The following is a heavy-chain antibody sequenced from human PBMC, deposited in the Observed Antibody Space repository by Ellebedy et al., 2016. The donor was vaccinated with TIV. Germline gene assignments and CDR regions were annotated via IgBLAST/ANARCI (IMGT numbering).Heavy chain of an antibody. J-gene: IGHJ4*02. D-gene: IGHD6-13*01. CDR3: VKSQQLVKRVPWWFDY. CDR1: GFTFSSYA. V-gene: IGHV3-64D*06. CDR2: ISSNGGST. Sequence: GGSLRLSCSASGFTFSSYAMHWVRQAPGKGLEYVSAISSNGGSTYYADSVKGRFTISRDNSKNTLYLQMSSLRAEDTAVYYCVKSQQLVKRVPWWFDYWGQGTLVTVSS.